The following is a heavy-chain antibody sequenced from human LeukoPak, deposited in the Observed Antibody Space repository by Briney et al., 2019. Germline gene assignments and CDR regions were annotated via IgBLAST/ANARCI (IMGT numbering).Heavy chain of an antibody. CDR1: GGSFSGYY. J-gene: IGHJ5*02. D-gene: IGHD3-22*01. Sequence: SETLSLTSAVYGGSFSGYYWSRICQPPRKGLEWSGEINHNGITKYNPSLKSRVTISVDTSKKQFSLKLSSVTAADTAVYYCARLYYYDSSGYYQGFDPWGQGTLVTVSS. CDR2: INHNGIT. CDR3: ARLYYYDSSGYYQGFDP. V-gene: IGHV4-34*01.